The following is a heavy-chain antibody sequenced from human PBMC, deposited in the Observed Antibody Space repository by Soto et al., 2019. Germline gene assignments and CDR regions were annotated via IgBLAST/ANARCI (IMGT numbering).Heavy chain of an antibody. J-gene: IGHJ4*02. Sequence: EVQLLESGGGLVQPGGSLRLSCAASGFAFSTYALTWVRQAPGKGLEWVSTISGSAGTTYYADSVKGRFTISRDNSKNTLYLQMSSLTAEDTAVYYCAKSRGASYYGSGTSFDYWGQGTLITVSS. CDR2: ISGSAGTT. V-gene: IGHV3-23*01. D-gene: IGHD3-10*01. CDR1: GFAFSTYA. CDR3: AKSRGASYYGSGTSFDY.